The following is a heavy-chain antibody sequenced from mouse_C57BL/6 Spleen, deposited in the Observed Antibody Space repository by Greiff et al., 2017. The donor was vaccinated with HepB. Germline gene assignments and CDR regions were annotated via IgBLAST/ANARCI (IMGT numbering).Heavy chain of an antibody. CDR1: GFNIKDDY. CDR3: TTVYDGYPLFAY. D-gene: IGHD2-3*01. CDR2: IDPENGDT. V-gene: IGHV14-4*01. J-gene: IGHJ3*01. Sequence: VQLQQSGAELVRPGASVKLSCTASGFNIKDDYMHWVKQRPEQGLEWIGWIDPENGDTEYASKFQGKATITADTSSNTAYLQLSSLTSEDTAVYYCTTVYDGYPLFAYWGQGTLVTVSA.